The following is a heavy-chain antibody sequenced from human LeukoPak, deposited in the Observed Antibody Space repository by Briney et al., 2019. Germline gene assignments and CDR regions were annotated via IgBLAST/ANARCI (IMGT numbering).Heavy chain of an antibody. D-gene: IGHD3-22*01. CDR1: GGSISTYY. CDR3: ARSFSPNYYDLLDY. V-gene: IGHV4-59*01. J-gene: IGHJ4*02. CDR2: IYYSGST. Sequence: SETLSLTCTVSGGSISTYYWSWIRQPPGKGLEWIGYIYYSGSTNYNPSLKSRVTISLDTSKNQFSLKLNSVTAADTAMYYCARSFSPNYYDLLDYWGQGTLVTVSS.